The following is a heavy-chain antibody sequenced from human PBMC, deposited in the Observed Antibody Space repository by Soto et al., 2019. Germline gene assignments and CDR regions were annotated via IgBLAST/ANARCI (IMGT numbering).Heavy chain of an antibody. CDR2: INHSGST. J-gene: IGHJ6*02. V-gene: IGHV4-34*01. D-gene: IGHD3-10*01. Sequence: SETLSLTCAVYGGSFSGYYWSWIRQPPGKGLEWIGEINHSGSTNYNPSLKSRVTISVDTSKNQFSLKLSSVTAADTAVYYCARVSGIYYYGIDVRAQRTTVTGSS. CDR3: ARVSGIYYYGIDV. CDR1: GGSFSGYY.